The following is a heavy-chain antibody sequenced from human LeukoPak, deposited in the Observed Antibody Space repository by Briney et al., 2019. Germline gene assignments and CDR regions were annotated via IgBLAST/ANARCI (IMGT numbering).Heavy chain of an antibody. D-gene: IGHD1-26*01. J-gene: IGHJ4*02. CDR1: GYTFTGYY. Sequence: GASVKVSCKASGYTFTGYYMHWVRQAPGQGLEWMGWINPNSGGTNYAQKFQGRVTMTRDTSISTAYMELSRLRSDDTAVYYCARGGVGATIIGYFDYWGQGTLVTVSS. CDR3: ARGGVGATIIGYFDY. V-gene: IGHV1-2*02. CDR2: INPNSGGT.